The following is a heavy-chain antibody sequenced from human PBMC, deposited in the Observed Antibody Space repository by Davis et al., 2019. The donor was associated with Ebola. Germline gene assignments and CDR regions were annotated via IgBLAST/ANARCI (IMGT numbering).Heavy chain of an antibody. CDR2: INPSGGST. V-gene: IGHV1-46*01. J-gene: IGHJ4*02. CDR3: ARDNSNYDYFDY. Sequence: ASVKVSCKASGYTFTSYYMHWVRQAPGQGLEWMGIINPSGGSTSYAQKFQGRVTMTRDTSTSTAYMELRSLRSDDTAVYYCARDNSNYDYFDYWGQGTLVTVSS. CDR1: GYTFTSYY. D-gene: IGHD4-11*01.